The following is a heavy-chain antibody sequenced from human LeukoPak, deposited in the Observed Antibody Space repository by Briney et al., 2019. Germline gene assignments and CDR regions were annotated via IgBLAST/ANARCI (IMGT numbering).Heavy chain of an antibody. V-gene: IGHV3-23*01. Sequence: GGSLRLSCAASGFTFSSCGMTWVRQAPGKGLEWVSDISGSGDSTNYADSVKGRFTISRDNSKNTLFLQMNSLRAEDTAVYYCAKSRGSYWVPEFDYWGQGTLVTVSS. J-gene: IGHJ4*02. CDR1: GFTFSSCG. CDR3: AKSRGSYWVPEFDY. D-gene: IGHD1-26*01. CDR2: ISGSGDST.